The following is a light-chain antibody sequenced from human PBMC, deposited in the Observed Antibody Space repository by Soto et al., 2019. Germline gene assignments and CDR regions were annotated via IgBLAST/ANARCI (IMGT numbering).Light chain of an antibody. CDR2: DTN. J-gene: IGLJ3*02. CDR3: LLSYAGARPV. V-gene: IGLV7-46*01. CDR1: FGAVTKDNY. Sequence: AVVTQEPSLTVSPGGTVTLTCGSSFGAVTKDNYPYWFQQKPGQAPRTLIYDTNNRQSWTPGRFSGSILGGKAALTLSGAQPEDEADYYFLLSYAGARPVFGGGTKLTVL.